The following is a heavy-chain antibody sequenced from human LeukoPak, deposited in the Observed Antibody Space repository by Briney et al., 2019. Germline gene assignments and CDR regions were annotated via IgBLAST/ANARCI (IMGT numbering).Heavy chain of an antibody. CDR3: ARRAALIPFDY. V-gene: IGHV4-34*01. Sequence: PSETLSLTCAVYGGSFSGYYWSWIRQPPGKGLEWIGEINHRGSTNYNPSLKSRVTISVDTSKNQFSLKLSSVTAADTAVYYCARRAALIPFDYWGQGTLVTVSS. CDR1: GGSFSGYY. J-gene: IGHJ4*02. D-gene: IGHD2-2*02. CDR2: INHRGST.